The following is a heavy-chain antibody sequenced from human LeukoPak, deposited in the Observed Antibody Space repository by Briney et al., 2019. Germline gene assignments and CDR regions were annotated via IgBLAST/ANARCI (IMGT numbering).Heavy chain of an antibody. D-gene: IGHD4-17*01. CDR1: GFTFSSFA. J-gene: IGHJ5*02. CDR2: ITGSHGRT. CDR3: TKDPNGDYVGAFDP. Sequence: GGSLRLSCAASGFTFSSFAMTWVRQAPGRGLEWVSSITGSHGRTYNTDSVKGRFAISRDNSQNTLYLQMNSMRAEDTAVYYCTKDPNGDYVGAFDPWGQGTLVTVSS. V-gene: IGHV3-23*01.